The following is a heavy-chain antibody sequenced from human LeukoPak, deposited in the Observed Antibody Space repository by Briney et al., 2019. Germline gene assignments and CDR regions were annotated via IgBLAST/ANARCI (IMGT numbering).Heavy chain of an antibody. CDR3: AGDLPKGTADY. D-gene: IGHD1-1*01. J-gene: IGHJ4*02. CDR2: IYHSGST. V-gene: IGHV4-38-2*02. Sequence: SETLSLTCTVSGYSISSGYYWGWIRQPPGRGLEWIGSIYHSGSTYYNPSLKSRVTTSVDTSKNQFSLKLSSVTAADTAVYYCAGDLPKGTADYWGQGTLVTVSS. CDR1: GYSISSGYY.